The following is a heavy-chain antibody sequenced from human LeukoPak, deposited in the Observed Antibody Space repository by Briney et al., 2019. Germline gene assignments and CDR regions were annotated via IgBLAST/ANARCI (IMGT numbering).Heavy chain of an antibody. CDR3: AADYYYDSSGYLGY. Sequence: ASVKVSCKASGYTFTSYDINWVRQATGQGLEWMGWMNPNSGNTGYAQKFQGRVTMTRNTSISTAYMELSSLRAEDTAVYYCAADYYYDSSGYLGYWGQGTLVTVSS. CDR1: GYTFTSYD. J-gene: IGHJ4*02. D-gene: IGHD3-22*01. V-gene: IGHV1-8*01. CDR2: MNPNSGNT.